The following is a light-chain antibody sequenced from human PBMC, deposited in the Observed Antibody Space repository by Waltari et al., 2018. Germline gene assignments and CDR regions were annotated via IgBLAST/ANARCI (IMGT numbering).Light chain of an antibody. CDR2: EVS. CDR3: SSYTSNSVYV. V-gene: IGLV2-14*01. CDR1: SSDVGGYDY. J-gene: IGLJ1*01. Sequence: QSALTQPASVSGSPGQSITISCTGTSSDVGGYDYVSWYQQRPGKAPKLIIYEVSNRPSGVSNHFSASKSGNTASLTISGLQAEDEADYYCSSYTSNSVYVFGTGTKVTVL.